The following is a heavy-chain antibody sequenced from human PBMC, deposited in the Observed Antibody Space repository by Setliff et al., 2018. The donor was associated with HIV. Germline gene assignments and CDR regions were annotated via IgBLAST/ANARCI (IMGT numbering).Heavy chain of an antibody. J-gene: IGHJ4*02. Sequence: GESLKISCKGFGYSFSNYWIGWVRQMAGKGLEWMGIIYPDDSDIRYSPSFQGQVTISVDKSISTAYLQWTSLKASDTAMYYCARLSKYYDFWTPDSWGQGTLVTVSS. CDR1: GYSFSNYW. CDR3: ARLSKYYDFWTPDS. V-gene: IGHV5-51*01. CDR2: IYPDDSDI. D-gene: IGHD3-3*01.